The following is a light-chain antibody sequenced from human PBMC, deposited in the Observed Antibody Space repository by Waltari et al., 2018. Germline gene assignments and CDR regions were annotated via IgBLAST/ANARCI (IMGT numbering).Light chain of an antibody. V-gene: IGKV4-1*01. CDR3: QQCYSSPYT. J-gene: IGKJ2*01. Sequence: DIVMTQSPDSLAVSLGARATINCKSSQSFLSSSNNKIYLGLYQKKPGQPPKLLISWASTRESGVPDRFSGSGSGTDFTLTISSLQAEDVAVYYCQQCYSSPYTFGQGTKLEIK. CDR1: QSFLSSSNNKIY. CDR2: WAS.